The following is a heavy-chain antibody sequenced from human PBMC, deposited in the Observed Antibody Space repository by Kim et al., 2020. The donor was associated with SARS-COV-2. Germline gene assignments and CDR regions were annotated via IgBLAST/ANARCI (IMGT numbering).Heavy chain of an antibody. V-gene: IGHV3-11*06. CDR3: ARYSGDIVVVPAAGGFDY. J-gene: IGHJ4*02. Sequence: KGRITISRDNAKNSLYLQMNSRRAEDTAVYYCARYSGDIVVVPAAGGFDYWGQGTLVTVSS. D-gene: IGHD2-2*01.